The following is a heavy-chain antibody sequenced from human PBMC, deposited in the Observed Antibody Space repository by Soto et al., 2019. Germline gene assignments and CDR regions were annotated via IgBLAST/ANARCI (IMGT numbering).Heavy chain of an antibody. CDR3: ARVLRSEDYVWGSYRLHDAFDI. CDR1: GGTFSSYA. CDR2: IIPIFGTA. V-gene: IGHV1-69*01. J-gene: IGHJ3*02. Sequence: QVQLVQSGAEVKKPGSSVKVSCKASGGTFSSYAISWVRQAPGQGLEWMGGIIPIFGTANYAQKFQGRVTITADESTSTAYMELSSLRSEDTAVYYCARVLRSEDYVWGSYRLHDAFDIWGQGTMVTVSS. D-gene: IGHD3-16*02.